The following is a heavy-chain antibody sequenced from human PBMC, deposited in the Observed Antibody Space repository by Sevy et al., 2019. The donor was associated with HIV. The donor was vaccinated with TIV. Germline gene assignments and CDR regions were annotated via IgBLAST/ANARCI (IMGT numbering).Heavy chain of an antibody. V-gene: IGHV4-38-2*01. CDR2: IYHSGST. Sequence: SETLSLTCAVSRYSIRSDDYWVWIRQPPGKGLEWIGNIYHSGSTYYNPSLRSRVSMSVDTSMNQFSLKLNSVTAADTALYYCARTLRGNFDSKASAFDIWDQGTMVTVSS. J-gene: IGHJ3*02. CDR1: RYSIRSDDY. CDR3: ARTLRGNFDSKASAFDI. D-gene: IGHD3-22*01.